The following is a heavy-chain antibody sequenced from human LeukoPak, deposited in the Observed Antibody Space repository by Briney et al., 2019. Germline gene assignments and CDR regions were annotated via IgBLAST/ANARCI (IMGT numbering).Heavy chain of an antibody. D-gene: IGHD3-9*01. V-gene: IGHV4-61*09. CDR3: ARENYDILTGILKPINS. J-gene: IGHJ4*02. Sequence: SETLSLTCAVSGGSISSGSYYWTWIRQPAGKGLEWIGHIYTSGTTNYNPSLKSRVTISVDTSKNQFSLKLSSVTAADTAVYYCARENYDILTGILKPINSWGQGTLVTVSS. CDR1: GGSISSGSYY. CDR2: IYTSGTT.